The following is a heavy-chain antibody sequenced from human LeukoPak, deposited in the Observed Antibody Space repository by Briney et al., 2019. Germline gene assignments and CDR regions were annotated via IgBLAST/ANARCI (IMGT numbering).Heavy chain of an antibody. CDR1: GFTFSGYS. Sequence: GGSLRLSCAASGFTFSGYSMNWFRQAPGRGLEWVSYISSTSTTIYYKDSVKGRFTISRDNAKNSLYLYMTSLRVEDTAVYYCVRNDGDDAFDIWGQGTMVTLSS. J-gene: IGHJ3*02. CDR3: VRNDGDDAFDI. V-gene: IGHV3-48*01. CDR2: ISSTSTTI.